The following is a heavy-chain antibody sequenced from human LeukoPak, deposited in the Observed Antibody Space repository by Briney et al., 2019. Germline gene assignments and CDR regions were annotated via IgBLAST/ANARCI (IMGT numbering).Heavy chain of an antibody. J-gene: IGHJ4*02. Sequence: ASVKVSCKASGYIFTTYYMHWVRQAPGQGLEWMGIINPSGGSTSYAQKFQGRVTMTRDMSTSTVYMELSSLRSDDTAVYYCARDLVGATGATFDYWGQGTLVTVSS. CDR1: GYIFTTYY. V-gene: IGHV1-46*01. CDR3: ARDLVGATGATFDY. D-gene: IGHD1-26*01. CDR2: INPSGGST.